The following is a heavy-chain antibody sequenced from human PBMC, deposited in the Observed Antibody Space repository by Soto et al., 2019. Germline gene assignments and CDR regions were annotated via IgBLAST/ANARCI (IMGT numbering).Heavy chain of an antibody. CDR1: GGSIISGGYY. CDR3: ARETVVAATEAANWFDP. Sequence: SETLTLTCTVSGGSIISGGYYWSWIRQHPGKGLEWIGYIYYSGSTYYNPSLKSRVTISVDTSKNQFSLKLSSVTAADTAVYYCARETVVAATEAANWFDPWGQGTLVTVSS. J-gene: IGHJ5*02. CDR2: IYYSGST. D-gene: IGHD2-15*01. V-gene: IGHV4-31*03.